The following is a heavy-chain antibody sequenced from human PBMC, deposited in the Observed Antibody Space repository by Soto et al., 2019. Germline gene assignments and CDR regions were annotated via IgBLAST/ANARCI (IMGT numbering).Heavy chain of an antibody. V-gene: IGHV6-1*02. J-gene: IGHJ3*02. D-gene: IGHD3-10*01. CDR3: AGERGFLSEAFDI. CDR2: TYYRSRWYN. Sequence: QVQLQQSGPGLVKPSQTLSLTCAISGDSVSSNSATWSWIRQSPSRGLEWLGRTYYRSRWYNDYATSVNSRITINPDTSKNHFFLQLSSVNPEEAAVYYCAGERGFLSEAFDIWGRGTVVTVSS. CDR1: GDSVSSNSAT.